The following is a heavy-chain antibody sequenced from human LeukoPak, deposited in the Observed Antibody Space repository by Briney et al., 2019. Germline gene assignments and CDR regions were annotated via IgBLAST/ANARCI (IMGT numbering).Heavy chain of an antibody. CDR3: ATAIRPYYYYYMDV. CDR2: INPSGGST. V-gene: IGHV1-46*01. J-gene: IGHJ6*03. D-gene: IGHD6-6*01. CDR1: GYTFTSYY. Sequence: GASVTVSCRASGYTFTSYYRHRVRQAPGQGLEWMGIINPSGGSTSYAQKFQGRVTMTRDTSTITVYMELTSLRSEHTAVSYCATAIRPYYYYYMDVWGKGTTLTVSS.